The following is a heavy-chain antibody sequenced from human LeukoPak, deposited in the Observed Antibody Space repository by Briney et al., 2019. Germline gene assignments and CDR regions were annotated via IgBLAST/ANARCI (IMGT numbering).Heavy chain of an antibody. V-gene: IGHV3-23*01. CDR3: ASDPPTVTTVTQTGALDI. CDR2: ISGSGGST. Sequence: GGSLRLSCAASGFTFSSYAMSWVRQAPGKGLEWVSAISGSGGSTYYADSVKGRFTISRDNSKNTLYLQMNSLRAEDTAVYYCASDPPTVTTVTQTGALDIWGQGTMVTVSS. J-gene: IGHJ3*02. CDR1: GFTFSSYA. D-gene: IGHD4-17*01.